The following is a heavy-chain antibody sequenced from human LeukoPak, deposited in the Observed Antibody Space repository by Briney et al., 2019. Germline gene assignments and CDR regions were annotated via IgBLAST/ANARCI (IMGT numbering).Heavy chain of an antibody. CDR2: INPSGFST. J-gene: IGHJ4*02. CDR1: GYTFTSYY. CDR3: ARPPSTMVRGVMNY. Sequence: ASVKVSCKASGYTFTSYYMHWVRQAPGQGLEWMGIINPSGFSTTYAQKFQGRVTMTRDTSISTAYMELSRLRSDDTAVYYCARPPSTMVRGVMNYWGQGTPVTVSS. V-gene: IGHV1-46*01. D-gene: IGHD3-10*01.